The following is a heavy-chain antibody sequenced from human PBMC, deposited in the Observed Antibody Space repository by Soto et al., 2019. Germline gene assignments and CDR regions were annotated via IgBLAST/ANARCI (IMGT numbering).Heavy chain of an antibody. D-gene: IGHD3-22*01. Sequence: QVQLVQSGAEVKKPGASVKVSCKVSGYSFITYGVSWVRQAPGQGLDWLGWISTYNGNTKYAERLQGRVTMTTDTTTSTDYMELRSLRSDDTAVYYWARGRTDYHDNSGNYFFDYWGQGTLVTASS. CDR1: GYSFITYG. V-gene: IGHV1-18*01. CDR2: ISTYNGNT. J-gene: IGHJ4*02. CDR3: ARGRTDYHDNSGNYFFDY.